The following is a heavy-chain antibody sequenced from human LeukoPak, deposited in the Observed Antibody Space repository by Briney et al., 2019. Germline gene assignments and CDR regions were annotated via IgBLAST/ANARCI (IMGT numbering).Heavy chain of an antibody. CDR2: IYTSGST. CDR3: ARVGIAAAGTGYYYYYYMDV. J-gene: IGHJ6*03. Sequence: SETLSLTCTVSGGSISSYYWSWIRQPAGKGLEWIGRIYTSGSTNYNPSLKSRVTMSVDTSKNQFSLKLSSVTAADTAVYYCARVGIAAAGTGYYYYYYMDVWGKGATVTVSS. V-gene: IGHV4-4*07. D-gene: IGHD6-13*01. CDR1: GGSISSYY.